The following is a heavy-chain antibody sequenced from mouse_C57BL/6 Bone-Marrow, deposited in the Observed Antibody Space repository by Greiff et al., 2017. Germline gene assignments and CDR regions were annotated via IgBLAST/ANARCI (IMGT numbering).Heavy chain of an antibody. V-gene: IGHV1-69*01. CDR2: IDPSDSYT. D-gene: IGHD1-1*01. J-gene: IGHJ2*01. Sequence: VKQRPGQGLEWIGEIDPSDSYTNYNQKFKGKSTLTVDKSSSTAYMQLSSLTSEDSAVYYCARITTVVAPYYFDYWGKGTTLTVSS. CDR3: ARITTVVAPYYFDY.